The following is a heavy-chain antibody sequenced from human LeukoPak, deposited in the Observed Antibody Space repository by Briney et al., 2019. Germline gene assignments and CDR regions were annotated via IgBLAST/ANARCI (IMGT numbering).Heavy chain of an antibody. Sequence: ASVKVSCKASGYTFTSYYMHWVRQAPGQGLEWMGIINPSGGSTSYAQKFQGRVTMTRDTSTSTVYMELSSLRSEDTAVYYCARDRYDSSGPSYDAFDIWGQGTMVTVSS. V-gene: IGHV1-46*01. CDR3: ARDRYDSSGPSYDAFDI. J-gene: IGHJ3*02. CDR2: INPSGGST. CDR1: GYTFTSYY. D-gene: IGHD3-22*01.